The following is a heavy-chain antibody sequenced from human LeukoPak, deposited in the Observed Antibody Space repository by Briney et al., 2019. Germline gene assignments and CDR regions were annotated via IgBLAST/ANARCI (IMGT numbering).Heavy chain of an antibody. Sequence: GGSLRLSCAASGFTFSSYARSWVRQAPGKGLEWVSAISGSGGSTYYADSVKGRFTIASNTSKNTLYLRMHSLRAEDTAVYYCAKDSDYIPVDYWGQGTLVTVSS. CDR1: GFTFSSYA. D-gene: IGHD4-11*01. J-gene: IGHJ4*02. V-gene: IGHV3-23*01. CDR3: AKDSDYIPVDY. CDR2: ISGSGGST.